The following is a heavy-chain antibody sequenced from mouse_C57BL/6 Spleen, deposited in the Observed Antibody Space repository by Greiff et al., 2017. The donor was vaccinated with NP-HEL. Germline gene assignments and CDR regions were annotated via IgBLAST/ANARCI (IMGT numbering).Heavy chain of an antibody. Sequence: VKLQESGAELVRPGTSVKMSCKASGYTFTNYWIGWAKQRPGHGLEWIGDIYPGGGYTNYNEKFKGKATLTADKSSSTAYMQFSSLTSEDSAIYYCARTGTHYFDYWGQGTTLTVSS. J-gene: IGHJ2*01. CDR2: IYPGGGYT. V-gene: IGHV1-63*01. CDR3: ARTGTHYFDY. CDR1: GYTFTNYW. D-gene: IGHD4-1*01.